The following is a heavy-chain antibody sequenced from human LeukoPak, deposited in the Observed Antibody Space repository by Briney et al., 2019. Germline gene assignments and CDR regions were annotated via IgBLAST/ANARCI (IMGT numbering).Heavy chain of an antibody. CDR3: GKTTTGYSSGRYPGWPVDY. J-gene: IGHJ4*02. CDR1: GFTFGSYA. Sequence: GGSLRLSCAASGFTFGSYAMYWVRQAPGKGLEWVSGVFGSGGSPHYADSVKGRFTISRDNSKNTVYLQMNSLRVEDTAVYYCGKTTTGYSSGRYPGWPVDYWGQGTLVTVSS. V-gene: IGHV3-23*01. D-gene: IGHD6-19*01. CDR2: VFGSGGSP.